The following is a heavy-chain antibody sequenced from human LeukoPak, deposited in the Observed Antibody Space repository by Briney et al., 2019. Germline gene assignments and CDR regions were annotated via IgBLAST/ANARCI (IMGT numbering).Heavy chain of an antibody. CDR2: IKQDGSEK. J-gene: IGHJ5*02. D-gene: IGHD3-22*01. Sequence: GGSLRLSCAASGFTFSSYWMSWVRQAPGKGLEWVANIKQDGSEKYYVDSVKGRFTISRDNAKNSLYLQMNSLRAEDTAVYYCAREVNYYDSSGDNWFGPWGQGTLVTVSS. CDR3: AREVNYYDSSGDNWFGP. V-gene: IGHV3-7*01. CDR1: GFTFSSYW.